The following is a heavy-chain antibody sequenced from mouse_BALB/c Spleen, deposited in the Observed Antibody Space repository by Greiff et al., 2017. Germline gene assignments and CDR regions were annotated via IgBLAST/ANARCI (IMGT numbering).Heavy chain of an antibody. Sequence: QLQQSGAELVKPGASVKLSCTASGFNIKDTYMHWVKQRPEQGLEWIGRIDPANGNTKYDPKFQGKATITADTSSNTAYLQLSSLTSEDTAVYYCAMITTFYAMDYWGQGTSVTVSS. D-gene: IGHD2-4*01. V-gene: IGHV14-3*02. CDR2: IDPANGNT. CDR3: AMITTFYAMDY. J-gene: IGHJ4*01. CDR1: GFNIKDTY.